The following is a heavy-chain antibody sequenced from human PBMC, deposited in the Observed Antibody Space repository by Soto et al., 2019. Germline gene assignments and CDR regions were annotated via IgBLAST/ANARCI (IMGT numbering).Heavy chain of an antibody. D-gene: IGHD2-15*01. J-gene: IGHJ6*02. CDR1: GGTFSSYA. Sequence: QVQLVQSGAAVKKPGSSVKVSCKASGGTFSSYAISWVRQAPGQGLEWMGGIIPIFGTANYAQKFQGRVTITADESTSTAYMELSSLRSEDTAVYYCAREAIVVVVAAYYYGMDVWGQGTTVTVSS. CDR3: AREAIVVVVAAYYYGMDV. CDR2: IIPIFGTA. V-gene: IGHV1-69*12.